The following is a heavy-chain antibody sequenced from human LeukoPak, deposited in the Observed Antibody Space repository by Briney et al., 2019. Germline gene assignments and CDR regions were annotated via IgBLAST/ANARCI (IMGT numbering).Heavy chain of an antibody. CDR1: GFTFKNYA. Sequence: GGSLRLSCAASGFTFKNYAMSWVRQAPGKGLEWVSGISGSGGSTYYADSVKGRFTISRDNSKNTLYLQMNSLRAEDTAVYYCAKGSVSVVVPAVIPYYWGQGTLVTVSS. J-gene: IGHJ4*02. V-gene: IGHV3-23*01. CDR3: AKGSVSVVVPAVIPYY. CDR2: ISGSGGST. D-gene: IGHD2-2*01.